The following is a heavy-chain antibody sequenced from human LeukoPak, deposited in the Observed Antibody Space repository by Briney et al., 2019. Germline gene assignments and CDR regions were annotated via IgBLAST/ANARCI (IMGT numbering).Heavy chain of an antibody. CDR2: INAGNGDT. D-gene: IGHD2-15*01. V-gene: IGHV1-3*01. J-gene: IGHJ4*02. CDR3: AIRCTGGSCSRSYYFDY. Sequence: ASVTVSCKASGYTFSSYAMQWVRQAPGQRLEWMGWINAGNGDTKYAQKFQGRVTITRDTSASTAYMDLSSLRSEDTAVYYCAIRCTGGSCSRSYYFDYWGQGTLVTVSS. CDR1: GYTFSSYA.